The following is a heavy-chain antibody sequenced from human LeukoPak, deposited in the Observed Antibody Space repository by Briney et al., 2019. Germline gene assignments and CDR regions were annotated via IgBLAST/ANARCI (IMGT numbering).Heavy chain of an antibody. J-gene: IGHJ3*02. V-gene: IGHV3-21*01. D-gene: IGHD2-8*02. CDR1: GFTFSSYS. CDR3: ARGSELVLDAFDI. CDR2: ISSSSSYI. Sequence: PGGSLRLSCAASGFTFSSYSMNWVRQAPGKGLEWVSSISSSSSYIYYADSVKGRFTISRDNAKNSLYLQMNSLRAEDTAVYYCARGSELVLDAFDIWGQGTMVTVSS.